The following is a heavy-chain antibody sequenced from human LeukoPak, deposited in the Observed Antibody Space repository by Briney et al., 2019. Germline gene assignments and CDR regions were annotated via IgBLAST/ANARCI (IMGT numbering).Heavy chain of an antibody. Sequence: GGSLRLSCAASGFTFSNAWMSWVRQAPGKGLEWVGRIKSKTDGGTTDYAAPVKGRFTISRDDSKNTLYLQMNSLKTEDTAVYYCTTRDYYDSSGYTDYRGQGTLVTVSS. CDR2: IKSKTDGGTT. D-gene: IGHD3-22*01. CDR1: GFTFSNAW. J-gene: IGHJ4*02. CDR3: TTRDYYDSSGYTDY. V-gene: IGHV3-15*01.